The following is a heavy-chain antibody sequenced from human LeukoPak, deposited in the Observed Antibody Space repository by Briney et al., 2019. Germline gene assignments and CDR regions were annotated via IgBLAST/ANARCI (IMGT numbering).Heavy chain of an antibody. Sequence: SETLSLTCTVPGDSISSYYGSWIRQPPGKGLEWIGYMHNGVHTNYNPSLKSRVTISGDTSKNQLSLKLTSVTAADTAVYYCEATIKRGYGGPNLDSWGQGTLVSVPS. CDR2: MHNGVHT. V-gene: IGHV4-59*12. D-gene: IGHD4/OR15-4a*01. CDR3: EATIKRGYGGPNLDS. CDR1: GDSISSYY. J-gene: IGHJ4*02.